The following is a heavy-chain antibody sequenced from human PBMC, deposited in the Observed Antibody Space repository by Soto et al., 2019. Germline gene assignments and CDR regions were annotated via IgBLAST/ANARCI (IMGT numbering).Heavy chain of an antibody. J-gene: IGHJ4*02. CDR3: AKDHSEDSSGYDY. CDR1: GFTFSSYA. CDR2: ISGSGGST. D-gene: IGHD3-22*01. Sequence: PRLSCAASGFTFSSYAMSWVRQAPGKGLEWVSAISGSGGSTYYADSVKGRFTISRDNSKNTLYLQMNSLRAEDTAVYYCAKDHSEDSSGYDYWGQGTLVTVSS. V-gene: IGHV3-23*01.